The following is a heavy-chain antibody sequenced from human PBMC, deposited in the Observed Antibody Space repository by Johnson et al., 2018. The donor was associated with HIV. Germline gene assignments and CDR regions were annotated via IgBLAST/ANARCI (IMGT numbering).Heavy chain of an antibody. D-gene: IGHD2-21*01. CDR2: ISYDGSNK. J-gene: IGHJ3*02. CDR3: TREVHIVVVSSFRWASDI. V-gene: IGHV3-30*04. CDR1: GFTFSTFP. Sequence: QMLLVESGGGVVQPGRSLRLSCAASGFTFSTFPMPWVRQAPGKGLAWVAIISYDGSNKYYADSVKGRFTISRDNSKNTLYLQMNNLRPEDTAVYYSTREVHIVVVSSFRWASDIWGQGTMVTVSS.